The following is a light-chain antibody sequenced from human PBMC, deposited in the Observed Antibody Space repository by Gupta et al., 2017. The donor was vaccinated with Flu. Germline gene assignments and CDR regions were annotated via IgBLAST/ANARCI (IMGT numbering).Light chain of an antibody. CDR1: SSDVGAYNY. CDR2: EVT. Sequence: SALTQPASVSGSPGQSITISCTGTSSDVGAYNYVSWYQQHPGKAPKLIIYEVTYRPSGVSSRFSGSRSGITASLTISGLQAEDEADYYCSSYTSSSTLVFGGGTKLTVL. V-gene: IGLV2-14*01. CDR3: SSYTSSSTLV. J-gene: IGLJ3*02.